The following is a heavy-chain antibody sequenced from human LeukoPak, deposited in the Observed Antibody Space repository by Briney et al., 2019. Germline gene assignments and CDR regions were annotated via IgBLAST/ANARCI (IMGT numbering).Heavy chain of an antibody. Sequence: PSQTLSLTCSVSGGSINGGSYYWSWIRQPAGKPLEWIGHIFTTGSTSYNPSLKSRVTISVDTSKNQFSLKLSSVTAADTAVYYCAREGLAARPRGLDYWGQGTLVTVSS. CDR1: GGSINGGSYY. D-gene: IGHD6-6*01. V-gene: IGHV4-61*09. CDR2: IFTTGST. CDR3: AREGLAARPRGLDY. J-gene: IGHJ4*02.